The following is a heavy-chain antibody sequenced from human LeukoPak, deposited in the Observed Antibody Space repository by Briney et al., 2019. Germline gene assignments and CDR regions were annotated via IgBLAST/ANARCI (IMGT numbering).Heavy chain of an antibody. D-gene: IGHD5-12*01. V-gene: IGHV4-59*01. CDR2: IYYSGST. CDR1: GGSISSYY. Sequence: SETLSLTCTVSGGSISSYYWSWIRQPPGKGLEWIGNIYYSGSTNYNPSLKSRVTISVDTSKNQFSLKLSSVTAADTAVYYCARGDSAYDYFDYWGQGTLVTVSS. CDR3: ARGDSAYDYFDY. J-gene: IGHJ4*02.